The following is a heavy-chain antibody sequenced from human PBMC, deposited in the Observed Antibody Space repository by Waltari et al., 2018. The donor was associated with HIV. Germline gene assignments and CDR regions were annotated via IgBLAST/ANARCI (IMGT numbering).Heavy chain of an antibody. D-gene: IGHD2-15*01. J-gene: IGHJ4*02. CDR2: ISGNGETT. CDR1: GLNFHSFV. V-gene: IGHV3-23*04. Sequence: EVQLEESGGTSVEPGGSLRLSCVVSGLNFHSFVMGWVRQPPGRGPEWVSGISGNGETTYYADSVKGRFTISRDNSKNMLFLHLTNLRLEDTALYFCVDDYRGLFVDWGQGTLVTVSS. CDR3: VDDYRGLFVD.